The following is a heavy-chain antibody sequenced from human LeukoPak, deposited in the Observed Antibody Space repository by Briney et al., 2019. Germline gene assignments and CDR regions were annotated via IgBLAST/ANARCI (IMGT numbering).Heavy chain of an antibody. J-gene: IGHJ3*02. CDR1: GFTFSSYG. Sequence: GGSLRLSCAASGFTFSSYGMHWVRQAPGKGLEWVAVISYGGSNKYYADSVKGRFTISRDNSKNTLYLQMNSLRAEDTAVYYCAKDEHYCSSNCCYGNDAFDIWGQGTMVTVSS. CDR2: ISYGGSNK. CDR3: AKDEHYCSSNCCYGNDAFDI. D-gene: IGHD2-2*01. V-gene: IGHV3-30*18.